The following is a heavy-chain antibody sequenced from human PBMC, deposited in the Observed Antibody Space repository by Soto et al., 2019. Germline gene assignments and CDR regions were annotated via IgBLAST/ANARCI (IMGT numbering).Heavy chain of an antibody. Sequence: GGSLRLSCVASGFTFSSYGMHWVRQAPGKGLEWVAVIWYDGSNKYYADSVKGRFTISRDNSKNTLYLQMNSLRAEDTAVYYCAREQGKTGTTMYYWGQGTLVTVSS. CDR3: AREQGKTGTTMYY. CDR2: IWYDGSNK. V-gene: IGHV3-33*01. CDR1: GFTFSSYG. J-gene: IGHJ4*02. D-gene: IGHD1-7*01.